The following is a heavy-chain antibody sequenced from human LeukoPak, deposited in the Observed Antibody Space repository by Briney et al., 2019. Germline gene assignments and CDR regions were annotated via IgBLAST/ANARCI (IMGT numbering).Heavy chain of an antibody. Sequence: SETLSLTCTVSGGSISSYYWSWIRQPPGKGLEWIGYIYYSGSTKYNPSLKSRVTISVDTSKNQFSLKLSSVTAADTAGYYCARGARAGYNLEPFDYWGQGTLVTVSS. J-gene: IGHJ4*02. CDR1: GGSISSYY. D-gene: IGHD5-24*01. V-gene: IGHV4-59*08. CDR3: ARGARAGYNLEPFDY. CDR2: IYYSGST.